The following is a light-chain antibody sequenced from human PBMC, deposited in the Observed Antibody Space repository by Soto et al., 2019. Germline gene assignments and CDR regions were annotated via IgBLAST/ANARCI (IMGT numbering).Light chain of an antibody. Sequence: EIVLTQSPATLSLSPGERATLSCRASQSVSKYFAWYQQKPGQAPRLLIHDASNRATGIPARFSGSGSGRDFTLTISSLEPEDFGVYYCQQRSNWPQITFGGGTKVEIK. CDR1: QSVSKY. J-gene: IGKJ4*01. CDR3: QQRSNWPQIT. V-gene: IGKV3-11*02. CDR2: DAS.